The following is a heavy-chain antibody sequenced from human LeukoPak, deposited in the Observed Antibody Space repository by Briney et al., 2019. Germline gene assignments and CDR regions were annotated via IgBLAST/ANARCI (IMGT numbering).Heavy chain of an antibody. D-gene: IGHD3-10*01. CDR1: GYTFSSHG. Sequence: ALVTVSCKASGYTFSSHGITWVRQAPGQGLEWMGWISANNGNTNYAQKLQGRVTVTTDTSTSIAYMELRSLRSDDTAVYYCAREGTAGRYYFDYWGQGTLVTVSS. J-gene: IGHJ4*02. CDR2: ISANNGNT. CDR3: AREGTAGRYYFDY. V-gene: IGHV1-18*01.